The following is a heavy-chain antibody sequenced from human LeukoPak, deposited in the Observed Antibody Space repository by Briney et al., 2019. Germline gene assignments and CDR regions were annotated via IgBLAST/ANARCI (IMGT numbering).Heavy chain of an antibody. CDR3: ATEGARGSGYYSYVMDV. V-gene: IGHV1-2*02. D-gene: IGHD5-12*01. CDR1: GYTFTGYY. Sequence: ASVKVSCKASGYTFTGYYMHWVRQAPGQGLEWMGWINPNSGGTNYAQKFQGRVTMTRDTSISTAYMELSRLRSDDTAVYYCATEGARGSGYYSYVMDVWGQGTTVTVSS. CDR2: INPNSGGT. J-gene: IGHJ6*02.